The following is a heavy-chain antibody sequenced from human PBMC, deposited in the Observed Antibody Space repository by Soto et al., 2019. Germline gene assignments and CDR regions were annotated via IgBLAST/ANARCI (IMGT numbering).Heavy chain of an antibody. D-gene: IGHD2-21*01. J-gene: IGHJ4*01. CDR1: GYMFTNYG. CDR2: INAGNGNT. V-gene: IGHV1-3*01. CDR3: ARAWGGDTLYYFDY. Sequence: ASVKVSCKASGYMFTNYGMDWVRQAPGQRLEWMGWINAGNGNTKYAQKFQGRVTITRDTSASTAYMELSSLRSEDTAVYYCARAWGGDTLYYFDYWGQGTLVTVSS.